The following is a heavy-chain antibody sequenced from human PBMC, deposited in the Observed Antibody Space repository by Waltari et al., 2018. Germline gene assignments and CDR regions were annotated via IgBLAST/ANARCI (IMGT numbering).Heavy chain of an antibody. D-gene: IGHD3-10*01. CDR3: ARDPAFGAFDF. V-gene: IGHV3-7*01. Sequence: EVQLLESGGGLVQPGGSLRLSGAASGFRFSGSWMTWVRQAPGKGLEWVAEINPDGSGECLVDSVNGRFTIARDNTKHSLYLQINSLRPDDTAVYFCARDPAFGAFDFWGQGTVVTVAS. J-gene: IGHJ3*01. CDR1: GFRFSGSW. CDR2: INPDGSGE.